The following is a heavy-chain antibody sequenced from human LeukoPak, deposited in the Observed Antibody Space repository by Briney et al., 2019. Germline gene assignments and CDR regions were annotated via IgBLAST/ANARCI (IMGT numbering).Heavy chain of an antibody. D-gene: IGHD3-16*02. CDR1: GYSISGGYY. CDR2: IYQSGST. CDR3: XSWGVWGSYRYPPGY. Sequence: PSETLSLTCAVSGYSISGGYYWGWIRQPPGKGLEWIGIIYQSGSTYYNPSLKSRLTISVDTSKNQFSLKLSSLTAEDTAVYYCXSWGVWGSYRYPPGYWGQGTLVTVSS. V-gene: IGHV4-38-2*01. J-gene: IGHJ4*02.